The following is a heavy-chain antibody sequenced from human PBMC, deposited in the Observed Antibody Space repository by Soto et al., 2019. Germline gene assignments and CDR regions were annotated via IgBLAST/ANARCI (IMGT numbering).Heavy chain of an antibody. Sequence: GGSLRLSCAASGFTFSSYAMGWVRQAPGKGLEWVSAISGSGGSTYYADSVKGRFTISRDNSKNTLYLQMNSLRAEDTAVYYCAGARGGYKTRYYYYYGMDVWGQGTTVTVSS. J-gene: IGHJ6*02. D-gene: IGHD5-12*01. CDR1: GFTFSSYA. CDR2: ISGSGGST. V-gene: IGHV3-23*01. CDR3: AGARGGYKTRYYYYYGMDV.